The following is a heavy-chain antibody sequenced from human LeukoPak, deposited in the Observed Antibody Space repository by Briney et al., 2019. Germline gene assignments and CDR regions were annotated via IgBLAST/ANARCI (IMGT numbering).Heavy chain of an antibody. CDR1: GFTFRSYG. V-gene: IGHV3-30*03. J-gene: IGHJ4*02. Sequence: PGGTLRLSCAGSGFTFRSYGLSWVRQAPGKGLEWVAVISYDGSNKYYADSVRGRFTISRDNSKSTLSLQMNSLRAEDTAIYYCATYRQVLLPFESWGQGTLVTVSS. CDR3: ATYRQVLLPFES. CDR2: ISYDGSNK. D-gene: IGHD2-8*02.